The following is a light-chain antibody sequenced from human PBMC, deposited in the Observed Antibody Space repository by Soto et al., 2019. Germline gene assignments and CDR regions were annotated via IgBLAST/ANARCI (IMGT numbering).Light chain of an antibody. Sequence: ETVMTQSPATLSVSPGERATLSCRASQNINRNLAWYQQKPGQAPRLLIYGASTRVTGIPVRFSGSGSGTQFSLTSSRLQSEDFAVYYCQQYNEWPPLTFGGGTKVEIK. V-gene: IGKV3D-15*01. CDR1: QNINRN. CDR3: QQYNEWPPLT. J-gene: IGKJ4*01. CDR2: GAS.